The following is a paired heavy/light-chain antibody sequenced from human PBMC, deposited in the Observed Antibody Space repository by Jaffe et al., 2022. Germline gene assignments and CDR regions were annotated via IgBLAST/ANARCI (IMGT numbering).Heavy chain of an antibody. CDR2: IGWNSGDI. J-gene: IGHJ5*02. CDR3: VKDQLPYYHGSDNNWFDP. Sequence: EVQLVESGGGLVQPGRSLRLSCAASGFTFDNFAMHWVRQGPGKGLEWVSVIGWNSGDIYYADSVKGRFTISRDNAKNSLYLQMNSLRAEDTAIYYCVKDQLPYYHGSDNNWFDPWGQGTLVTVSS. D-gene: IGHD3-10*01. V-gene: IGHV3-9*01. CDR1: GFTFDNFA.
Light chain of an antibody. J-gene: IGLJ1*01. CDR3: QAWDISTLYV. CDR2: QDS. CDR1: KLGDKN. Sequence: SYEVTQPPSVSVSPGQTASITCSGDKLGDKNVCWYQQKPGQSPVLVIFQDSKRPSGIPERFSGSNSGNTATLTIVGTQAMDEADYYCQAWDISTLYVFGTGTKVTVL. V-gene: IGLV3-1*01.